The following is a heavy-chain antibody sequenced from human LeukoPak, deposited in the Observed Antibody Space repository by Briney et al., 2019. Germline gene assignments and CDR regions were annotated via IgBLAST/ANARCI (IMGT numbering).Heavy chain of an antibody. CDR3: AANTPRVVREDAFDI. CDR1: GFTVTSSA. Sequence: SVKVSCKASGFTVTSSAMQWVRQARGQRLEWIGWIVVGSGNTNYAQKFQERITITRDMSTSTAYMELSSLRSEDTAVYYCAANTPRVVREDAFDIWGQGTMVTVSS. J-gene: IGHJ3*02. V-gene: IGHV1-58*02. CDR2: IVVGSGNT. D-gene: IGHD2-15*01.